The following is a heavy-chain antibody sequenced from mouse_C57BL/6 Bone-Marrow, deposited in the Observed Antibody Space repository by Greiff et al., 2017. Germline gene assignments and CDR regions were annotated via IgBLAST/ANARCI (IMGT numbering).Heavy chain of an antibody. CDR3: ASGRYWYFDV. CDR1: GYTFTSYW. J-gene: IGHJ1*03. V-gene: IGHV1-50*01. CDR2: IDPSDSYT. Sequence: QVQLQQPGAELVKPGASVKLSCKASGYTFTSYWMQWVKQRPGQGLEWIGEIDPSDSYTNYNQKFKGKATLTVDTSSSTAYMQLSSLTSEDSAVYCCASGRYWYFDVWGTGTTVTVSS.